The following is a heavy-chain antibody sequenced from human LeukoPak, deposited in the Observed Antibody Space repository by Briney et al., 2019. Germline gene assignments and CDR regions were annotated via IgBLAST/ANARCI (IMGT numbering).Heavy chain of an antibody. Sequence: PGGSLRLSCAASGFTVSSSYIIWVRQAPRKGLEWVSVTYSGGSTYYADSVKGRFTISRDNSKNTLYLQMNSLRVEDTAVYYCAKEGVNYYDSSGYYAVYWGQGTLVTVSS. CDR3: AKEGVNYYDSSGYYAVY. J-gene: IGHJ4*02. D-gene: IGHD3-22*01. CDR2: TYSGGST. CDR1: GFTVSSSY. V-gene: IGHV3-66*01.